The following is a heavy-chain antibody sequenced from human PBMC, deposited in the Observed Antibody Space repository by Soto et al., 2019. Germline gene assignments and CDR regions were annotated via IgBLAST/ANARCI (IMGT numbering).Heavy chain of an antibody. J-gene: IGHJ6*02. CDR3: AVQQLVRGYYYYGMDV. CDR2: IIPILGIA. D-gene: IGHD6-13*01. V-gene: IGHV1-69*02. Sequence: QVQLVQSGAEVKKPGSSVKVSCKASGGTFSSYTISWVRQAPGQGLEWMGRIIPILGIANYAQKFQGRVTITADKSTSTADMELSSLRSEDTAGYYCAVQQLVRGYYYYGMDVWGQGTTVPVSS. CDR1: GGTFSSYT.